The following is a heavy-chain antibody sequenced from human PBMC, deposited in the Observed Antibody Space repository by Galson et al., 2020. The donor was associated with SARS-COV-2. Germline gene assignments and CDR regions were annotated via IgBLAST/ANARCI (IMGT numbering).Heavy chain of an antibody. CDR2: IYPGDSDT. Sequence: GESLKISCKGSGYSFTSYWIGWVRQMPGKGLEWMGIIYPGDSDTQYSPSFEGQVTISADKSIRTAYLQWSSLKASDTAIYYCARALLYNGNYYWYFDLWGRGTLVTVSS. J-gene: IGHJ2*01. CDR1: GYSFTSYW. CDR3: ARALLYNGNYYWYFDL. V-gene: IGHV5-51*01. D-gene: IGHD1-26*01.